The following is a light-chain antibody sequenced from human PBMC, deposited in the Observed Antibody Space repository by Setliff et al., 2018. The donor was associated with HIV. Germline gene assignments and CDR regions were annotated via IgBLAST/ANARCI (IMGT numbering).Light chain of an antibody. CDR1: RSDVGGSNS. Sequence: QSVLAQPASVSGSPGQSITISCTGTRSDVGGSNSVSWYQQHPGKVHKVLIYEVSNRPSGVSNRFSGSKSGNTASLTISGLQADDEADYYCSSYTTTITTVFGTGTKVTVL. CDR2: EVS. J-gene: IGLJ1*01. V-gene: IGLV2-14*03. CDR3: SSYTTTITTV.